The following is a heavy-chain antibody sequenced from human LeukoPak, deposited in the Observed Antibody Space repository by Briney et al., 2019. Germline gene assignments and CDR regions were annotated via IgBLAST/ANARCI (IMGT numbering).Heavy chain of an antibody. D-gene: IGHD6-13*01. CDR3: ARVSRQQLATFDY. J-gene: IGHJ4*02. CDR2: IYYSGST. Sequence: SETLSLTCTVSGGSISSSSYYWGWIRQPPGKGLEWIGSIYYSGSTYYNPSLKSRVTISVDTSKSQFSLKLSSVTAADTAVYYCARVSRQQLATFDYWGQGTLVTVSS. V-gene: IGHV4-39*07. CDR1: GGSISSSSYY.